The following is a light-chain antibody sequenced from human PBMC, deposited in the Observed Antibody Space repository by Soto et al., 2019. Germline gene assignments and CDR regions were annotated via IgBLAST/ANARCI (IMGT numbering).Light chain of an antibody. CDR3: QQLNSYLT. Sequence: TQLTQSPSSLSASVGDRVTITCRASQGISSYLAWYQQKPGKAPKVLIYAASTLQSGVPSRFSGSGSGTDFTLTISSLQPEDFATYYCQQLNSYLTFGQGTRLEIK. V-gene: IGKV1-9*01. CDR2: AAS. CDR1: QGISSY. J-gene: IGKJ5*01.